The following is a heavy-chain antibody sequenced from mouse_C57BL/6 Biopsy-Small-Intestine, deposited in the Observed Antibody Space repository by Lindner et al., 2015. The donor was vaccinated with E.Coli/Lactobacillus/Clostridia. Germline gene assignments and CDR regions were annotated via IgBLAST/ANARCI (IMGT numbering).Heavy chain of an antibody. CDR3: ARAGLYYSYYLDY. J-gene: IGHJ2*01. V-gene: IGHV1-82*01. CDR2: IYPGDGAT. Sequence: VQLQESGPELVKPGASVKISCKASGYAFSSSWMNWVKQRPGKGLEWVGRIYPGDGATNYDGKFKGKATLTADKSSSTVYMQLSSLTSEDSAVYFCARAGLYYSYYLDYWGQGTTLTVSS. CDR1: GYAFSSSW. D-gene: IGHD2-1*01.